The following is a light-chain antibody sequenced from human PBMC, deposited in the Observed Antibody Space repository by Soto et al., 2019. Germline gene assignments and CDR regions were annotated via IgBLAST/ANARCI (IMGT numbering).Light chain of an antibody. J-gene: IGLJ1*01. CDR2: DSN. CDR3: GTWDTSLSAGV. CDR1: SSNIGNNY. Sequence: QSVLTQPPSASGTPGQRVTISCSGSSSNIGNNYVYWYQHLPGTAPKLLIYDSNKRPSGIPDRFSGSKSGTSATLGISGLQTGDEAEYYCGTWDTSLSAGVFGTGTKLTVL. V-gene: IGLV1-51*01.